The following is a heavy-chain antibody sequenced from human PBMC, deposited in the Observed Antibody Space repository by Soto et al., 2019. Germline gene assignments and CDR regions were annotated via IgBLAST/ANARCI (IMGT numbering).Heavy chain of an antibody. V-gene: IGHV3-30-3*01. J-gene: IGHJ4*02. CDR1: GFTFSSYA. CDR3: ASPVTTRYYFDY. Sequence: PGGSLRLSCAASGFTFSSYAMHWVRQAPGKGLEWVAVISYDGSNKYYADSVKGRFTISRDNSKNTPYLQMNSLRAEDTAVYYCASPVTTRYYFDYWGQGTLVTVSS. CDR2: ISYDGSNK. D-gene: IGHD4-17*01.